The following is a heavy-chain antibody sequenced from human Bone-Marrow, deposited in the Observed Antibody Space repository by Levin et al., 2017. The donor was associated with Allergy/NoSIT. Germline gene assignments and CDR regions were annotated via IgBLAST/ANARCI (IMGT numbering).Heavy chain of an antibody. J-gene: IGHJ4*02. D-gene: IGHD6-13*01. CDR2: ISYDGSNK. V-gene: IGHV3-30*04. Sequence: GGSLRLSCAASGFTFSSYAMHWVRQAPGKGLEWVAVISYDGSNKYYADSVKGRFTISRDNSKNTLYLQMNSLRAEDTAVYYCARDRIPAQAFDYWGQGTLVTVSS. CDR1: GFTFSSYA. CDR3: ARDRIPAQAFDY.